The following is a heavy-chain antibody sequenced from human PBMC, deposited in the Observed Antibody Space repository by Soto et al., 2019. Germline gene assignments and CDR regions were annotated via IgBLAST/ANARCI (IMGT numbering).Heavy chain of an antibody. V-gene: IGHV1-69*01. J-gene: IGHJ6*02. D-gene: IGHD6-19*01. CDR2: IIPIFGTA. CDR1: RVAFSKFI. CDR3: AKVRYSSPMGYYYGMVV. Sequence: QAQLEQSGGEVKKPGSSVKVSCKASRVAFSKFIVTWVRQAPGLGLEWVGGIIPIFGTANYAQKFQGRVTITADESTSTSYMEVNNLRSEDTAVYYCAKVRYSSPMGYYYGMVVWRQGTTVTVSS.